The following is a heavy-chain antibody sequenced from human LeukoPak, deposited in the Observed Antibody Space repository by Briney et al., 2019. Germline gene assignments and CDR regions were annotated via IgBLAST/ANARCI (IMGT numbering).Heavy chain of an antibody. Sequence: GGSLRLSCAASGFTFSSYEMNWVRQAPGKGLEWVSYISSSGSTIYYADSVKGRFTISRDNAKNSLYLQMNSLRAEDTAVYYCARETESRTYCSGGSCYSEYYYYMDVWGKGTTVTVSS. J-gene: IGHJ6*03. CDR1: GFTFSSYE. D-gene: IGHD2-15*01. CDR2: ISSSGSTI. V-gene: IGHV3-48*03. CDR3: ARETESRTYCSGGSCYSEYYYYMDV.